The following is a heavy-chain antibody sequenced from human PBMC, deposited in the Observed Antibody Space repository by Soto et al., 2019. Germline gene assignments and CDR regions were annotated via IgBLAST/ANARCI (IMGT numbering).Heavy chain of an antibody. CDR1: GYTLTSYG. D-gene: IGHD3-3*01. J-gene: IGHJ6*03. CDR2: ISAYNGNT. CDR3: ARNFWSGFTYYYYYMDV. V-gene: IGHV1-18*01. Sequence: QVQLVQSGAEVKKPGASVKVSCKASGYTLTSYGISWVRQAPGQGLEWMGWISAYNGNTNYAQKLQGRVTMTTDTSTSTAYMELRSLRSDDTAVYYCARNFWSGFTYYYYYMDVWGKGTTVTVSS.